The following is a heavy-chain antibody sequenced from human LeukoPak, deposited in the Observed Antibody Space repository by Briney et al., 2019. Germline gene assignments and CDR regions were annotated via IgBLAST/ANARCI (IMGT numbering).Heavy chain of an antibody. CDR2: ISGSGGST. D-gene: IGHD2-21*01. J-gene: IGHJ4*02. CDR1: GFTFSSYA. CDR3: ARDCGGDCYYDY. Sequence: PGGSLRLSCAASGFTFSSYAMSWVRQAPGKGLECVSAISGSGGSTYYADSVKGRFTISRDNSKNTLYLQMNSLRAEDTAVYYCARDCGGDCYYDYWGQGTLVTVSS. V-gene: IGHV3-23*01.